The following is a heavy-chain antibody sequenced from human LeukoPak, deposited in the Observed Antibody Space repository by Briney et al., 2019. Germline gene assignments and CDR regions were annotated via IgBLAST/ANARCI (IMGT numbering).Heavy chain of an antibody. CDR1: GDSVSSNSAA. CDR2: TYYRSKWYN. J-gene: IGHJ5*02. CDR3: ARGDRQILRYFDWSLPINWLDP. V-gene: IGHV6-1*01. Sequence: SQTLSLTCAISGDSVSSNSAAWNWIRQSPSRGLEWLGRTYYRSKWYNDYAVSVKSRITINPDTSKNQFSLQLNSVTPEDTAVYYCARGDRQILRYFDWSLPINWLDPWGQGTLVTVSS. D-gene: IGHD3-9*01.